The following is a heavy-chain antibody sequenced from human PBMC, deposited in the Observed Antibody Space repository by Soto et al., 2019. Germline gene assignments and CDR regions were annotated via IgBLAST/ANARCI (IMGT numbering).Heavy chain of an antibody. Sequence: PGGSLRLSCAASGFTLSSYSMNWVRQAPGKGLEWVAVITHDGSQKYYADYVKGRFTISRDNSKNTLFLQMNSVREDDTAVYYCARDPFDYDSGIVPPPSRGFDYWGQGILVTVSS. V-gene: IGHV3-30*03. CDR3: ARDPFDYDSGIVPPPSRGFDY. J-gene: IGHJ4*02. D-gene: IGHD3-22*01. CDR2: ITHDGSQK. CDR1: GFTLSSYS.